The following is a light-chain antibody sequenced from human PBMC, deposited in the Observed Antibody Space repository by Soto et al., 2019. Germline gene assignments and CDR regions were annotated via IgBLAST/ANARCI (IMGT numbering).Light chain of an antibody. V-gene: IGLV2-14*03. CDR2: DVS. CDR1: SSDVGGYNY. CDR3: SSYTSSSTPYV. Sequence: QSVLTQPASVSGSPGQSITISCTGTSSDVGGYNYVSWYQQHPGKAPKLMIYDVSNRPSGVSNRFSGSESGNTASLTISGLQAEDEADFYCSSYTSSSTPYVFGTGTKATVL. J-gene: IGLJ1*01.